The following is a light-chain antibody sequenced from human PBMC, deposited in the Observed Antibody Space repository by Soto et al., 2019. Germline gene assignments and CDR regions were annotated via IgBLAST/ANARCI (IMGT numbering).Light chain of an antibody. Sequence: VILMTQSPSLLSASTGDRVTTSCRMSQGISSYLNWYQHIAGKAPKLLIYTASTLQTGVPSRFSGSGSGTDFTLTISSLQPEDFATYYCQQSFSPLTFGGGTPQLTFGGGTMVDIK. CDR1: QGISSY. CDR3: QQSFSPLTFGGGTPQLT. J-gene: IGKJ4*01. CDR2: TAS. V-gene: IGKV1D-8*03.